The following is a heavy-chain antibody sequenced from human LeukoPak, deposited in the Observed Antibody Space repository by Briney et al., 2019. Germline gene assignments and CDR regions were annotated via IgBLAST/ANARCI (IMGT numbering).Heavy chain of an antibody. J-gene: IGHJ3*02. V-gene: IGHV5-51*01. CDR1: GCSFTSYW. CDR3: ARRGYCTNGVCDAFDI. Sequence: GASLQISCKGSGCSFTSYWIDWVRQVPGKGLEWMGIIYPGDSDTRYSPSFQGQVTISADKSISTASLQWSSLKASDTAMYYCARRGYCTNGVCDAFDIWGQGTMVTVSS. D-gene: IGHD2-8*01. CDR2: IYPGDSDT.